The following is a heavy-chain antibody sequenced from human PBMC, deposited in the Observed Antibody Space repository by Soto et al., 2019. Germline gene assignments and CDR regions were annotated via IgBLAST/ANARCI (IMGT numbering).Heavy chain of an antibody. CDR3: ARHSGYYDGPYYNWFDP. V-gene: IGHV4-39*01. CDR1: GGSISSSSHY. J-gene: IGHJ5*02. Sequence: SETLSLTCTVSGGSISSSSHYWGWIRQPPGKGLEWIGSIYYSGSTYYNPSLKSRVTISVDTSKNQFSLKLSSVTAADTAVYYCARHSGYYDGPYYNWFDPWGQGTLVTVSS. D-gene: IGHD3-22*01. CDR2: IYYSGST.